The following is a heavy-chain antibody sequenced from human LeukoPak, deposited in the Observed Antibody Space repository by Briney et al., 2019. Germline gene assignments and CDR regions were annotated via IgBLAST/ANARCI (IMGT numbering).Heavy chain of an antibody. CDR3: ARVEGPGIAGN. J-gene: IGHJ4*02. D-gene: IGHD6-13*01. V-gene: IGHV3-7*01. CDR1: GFTFSSYW. CDR2: IKQDGSEK. Sequence: PGGSLRLSCAASGFTFSSYWMSWVRRAPGKGLEWVANIKQDGSEKYYVDSVKGRFTISRDNAKNSLYLQMDSLRAEDTAVYYCARVEGPGIAGNWGQGTLVTVFS.